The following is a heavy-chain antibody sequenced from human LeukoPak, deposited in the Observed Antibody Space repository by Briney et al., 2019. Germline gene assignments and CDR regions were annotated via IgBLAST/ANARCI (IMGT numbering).Heavy chain of an antibody. CDR2: IIPIFGTA. CDR3: ARDYASSIAAAHY. D-gene: IGHD6-13*01. V-gene: IGHV1-69*06. Sequence: GASVKVSCKASGGTFSSYAISWVRQAPGQGLEWMGGIIPIFGTANYAQKFQGRVTITADKSTSTAYMELRSLRSDDTAVYYCARDYASSIAAAHYWGQGTLVTVSS. J-gene: IGHJ4*02. CDR1: GGTFSSYA.